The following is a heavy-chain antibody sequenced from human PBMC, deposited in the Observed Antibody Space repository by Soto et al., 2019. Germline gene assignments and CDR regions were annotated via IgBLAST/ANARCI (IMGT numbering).Heavy chain of an antibody. J-gene: IGHJ4*02. CDR3: AKRPGSWTPFDS. Sequence: VQLLESGGGFIQPGGSLRLSCAASGFTFSSYAMTWVRQAPGKGLEWISTISGGGGVTHYSDSVKGRFTISRDNSKNTLYLQMNSLRAEDTAVYYCAKRPGSWTPFDSWGQGTLVTVSS. CDR1: GFTFSSYA. CDR2: ISGGGGVT. V-gene: IGHV3-23*01. D-gene: IGHD6-13*01.